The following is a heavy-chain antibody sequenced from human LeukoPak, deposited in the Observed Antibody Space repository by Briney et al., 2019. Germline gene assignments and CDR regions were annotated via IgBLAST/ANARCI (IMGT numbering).Heavy chain of an antibody. D-gene: IGHD6-13*01. CDR3: ATYSSSWYPSIDFDY. V-gene: IGHV3-30*04. CDR2: ISYDGSNK. Sequence: GGSLRLSCAASGFTFSSYAMHWVRQAPGKGLEGVAVISYDGSNKYYADSVKGRFTISRDNSKNTLYLQMNSLRAEDTAVYYCATYSSSWYPSIDFDYWGQGTLVTVSS. CDR1: GFTFSSYA. J-gene: IGHJ4*02.